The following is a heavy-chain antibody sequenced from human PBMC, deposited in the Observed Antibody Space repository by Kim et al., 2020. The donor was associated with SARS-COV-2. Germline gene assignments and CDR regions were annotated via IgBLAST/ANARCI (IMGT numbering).Heavy chain of an antibody. CDR3: ARAWYSLQYDAFDI. Sequence: AQKCQGRVTITADESTSTAYMELSSLRSEDTAVYYCARAWYSLQYDAFDIWGQGTMVTVSS. D-gene: IGHD1-20*01. V-gene: IGHV1-69*01. J-gene: IGHJ3*02.